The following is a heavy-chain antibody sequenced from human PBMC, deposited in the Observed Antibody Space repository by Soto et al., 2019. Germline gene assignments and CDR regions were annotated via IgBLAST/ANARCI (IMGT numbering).Heavy chain of an antibody. V-gene: IGHV4-30-4*01. CDR1: GGSISSGDYY. D-gene: IGHD3-10*01. CDR3: ARGLSITMVRGATSFDY. Sequence: SLTCTVSGGSISSGDYYWSWIRQPPGKGLEWIGYIYYSGSTYYNPSLKSRVTISVDTSKNQFSLKLSSVTAADTAVYYCARGLSITMVRGATSFDYWGQGTLVTVSS. CDR2: IYYSGST. J-gene: IGHJ4*02.